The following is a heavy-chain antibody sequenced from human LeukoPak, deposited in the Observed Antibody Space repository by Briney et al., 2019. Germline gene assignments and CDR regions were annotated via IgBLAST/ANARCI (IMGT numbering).Heavy chain of an antibody. Sequence: AASVKVSCKASGYSFTGYYMHWVRQAPGQGLEWMGWINPDSDGTNYAQKFQGRVTMTRDTSITTAYMELSRLTSDDTAVYYCASGYSDYADYYNYYMDVWGKGTTVTVSS. D-gene: IGHD4-11*01. CDR2: INPDSDGT. CDR1: GYSFTGYY. CDR3: ASGYSDYADYYNYYMDV. V-gene: IGHV1-2*02. J-gene: IGHJ6*03.